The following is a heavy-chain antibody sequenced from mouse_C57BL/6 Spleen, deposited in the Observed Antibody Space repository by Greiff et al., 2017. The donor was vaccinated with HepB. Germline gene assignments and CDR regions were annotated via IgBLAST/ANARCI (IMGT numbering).Heavy chain of an antibody. CDR2: IHPDSGST. D-gene: IGHD4-1*01. CDR3: ARDWDWYFDV. Sequence: VQLQQPGAELVKPGASVKLSCKASGYTFTSYWMHWVKQRPGQGLEWIGMIHPDSGSTNYNEKFKSKATLTVDKSSSTAYMQLSSLTSEDSAVYYCARDWDWYFDVWGTGTTVTVSS. CDR1: GYTFTSYW. J-gene: IGHJ1*03. V-gene: IGHV1-64*01.